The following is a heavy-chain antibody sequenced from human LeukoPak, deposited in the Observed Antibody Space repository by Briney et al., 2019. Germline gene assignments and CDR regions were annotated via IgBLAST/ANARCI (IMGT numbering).Heavy chain of an antibody. CDR1: GFTFSSYA. J-gene: IGHJ4*02. V-gene: IGHV3-30*04. D-gene: IGHD2-15*01. CDR3: ARALAGDY. Sequence: PGRSLRLSCAASGFTFSSYAMHWVRQAPGKGLEWVAVISYDGSNKYYADSVKGRFTISRDNSKNTLYLQMNSLRAEDTAVYYCARALAGDYWGQGTLVIVSS. CDR2: ISYDGSNK.